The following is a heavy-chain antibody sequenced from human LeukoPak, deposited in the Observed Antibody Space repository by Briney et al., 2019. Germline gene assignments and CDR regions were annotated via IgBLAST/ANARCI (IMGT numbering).Heavy chain of an antibody. CDR2: INHSGST. J-gene: IGHJ4*02. CDR1: GGSFSGYY. CDR3: ARESSGYYPDY. V-gene: IGHV4-34*01. D-gene: IGHD3-22*01. Sequence: KPSETLSLTCAVYGGSFSGYYWSWIRQPPGKGLEWIGEINHSGSTNYNPSLKSRVIISVDTSKNQFSLKLSSVTAADTAVYYCARESSGYYPDYWGQGTLVTVSS.